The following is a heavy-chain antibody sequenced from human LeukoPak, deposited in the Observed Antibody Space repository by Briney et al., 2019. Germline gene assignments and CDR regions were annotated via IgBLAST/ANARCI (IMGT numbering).Heavy chain of an antibody. CDR3: AKLSGFGEFTIDY. D-gene: IGHD3-10*01. V-gene: IGHV3-66*02. J-gene: IGHJ4*02. CDR2: IYSGGST. Sequence: GGSLRLSCAASGFTFNDYAMTWDRRAPGKGLEWVSVIYSGGSTYYADSVKGRFTISRDNSKNTLYLQMNSLRAEDTAVYYCAKLSGFGEFTIDYWGQGTLVTVSS. CDR1: GFTFNDYA.